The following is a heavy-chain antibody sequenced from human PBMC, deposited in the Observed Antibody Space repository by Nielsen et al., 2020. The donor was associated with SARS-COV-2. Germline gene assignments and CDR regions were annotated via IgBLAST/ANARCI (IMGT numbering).Heavy chain of an antibody. CDR1: GGTFSSYA. CDR2: IIPIFGTA. D-gene: IGHD7-27*01. Sequence: SVKVSCKASGGTFSSYAISWVRQAPGQGLEWMGGIIPIFGTANYAQKFQGRVTMTRNTSISTAYMELSSLRSEDTAVYYCAREAETGDFDYWGQGTLVTVSS. CDR3: AREAETGDFDY. J-gene: IGHJ4*02. V-gene: IGHV1-69*05.